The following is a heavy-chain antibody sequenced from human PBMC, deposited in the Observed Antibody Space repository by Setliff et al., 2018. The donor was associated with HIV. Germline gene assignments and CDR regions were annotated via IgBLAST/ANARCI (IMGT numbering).Heavy chain of an antibody. CDR3: ARAVGGNGSPADAFDI. Sequence: ASVKVSCKASTYTFTSYGFSWVRQAPGQGLEWMGWTSSDTGNTNYEQKFQGRVTMTTDTSTSTAYMELRSLRSDDTAVYYCARAVGGNGSPADAFDIWGPGTMVTVSS. J-gene: IGHJ3*02. CDR2: TSSDTGNT. V-gene: IGHV1-18*01. D-gene: IGHD2-15*01. CDR1: TYTFTSYG.